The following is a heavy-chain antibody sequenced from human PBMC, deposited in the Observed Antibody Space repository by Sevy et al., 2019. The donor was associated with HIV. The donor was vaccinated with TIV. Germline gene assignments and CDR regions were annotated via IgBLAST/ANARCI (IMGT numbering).Heavy chain of an antibody. V-gene: IGHV1-2*02. J-gene: IGHJ5*02. CDR2: INPNSGGT. CDR3: AMDALRGAPYNWFDP. Sequence: ASVKVSCKASGYTFTGYYMHWVRQAPGQGLEWMGWINPNSGGTNYAQRFQGRVTMTRDTSISTAYMELSRLRSDDTAVYYCAMDALRGAPYNWFDPWGQGTLVTVSS. CDR1: GYTFTGYY. D-gene: IGHD3-10*01.